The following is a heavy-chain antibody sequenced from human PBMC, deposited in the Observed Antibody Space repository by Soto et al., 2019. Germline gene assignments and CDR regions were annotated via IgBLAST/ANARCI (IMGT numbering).Heavy chain of an antibody. V-gene: IGHV3-66*01. J-gene: IGHJ6*03. Sequence: EVQLVESGGGLVQPGGSLRLSCAASGFTVSSNYMSWVRQAPGKGLEWVSVIYSGGSTYYADSVKGRFTISRDNTKNTLYLQMNSLRAEDTAVYYCARENYYGSGPNMSVWGKGTKVTVSS. CDR2: IYSGGST. CDR3: ARENYYGSGPNMSV. CDR1: GFTVSSNY. D-gene: IGHD3-10*01.